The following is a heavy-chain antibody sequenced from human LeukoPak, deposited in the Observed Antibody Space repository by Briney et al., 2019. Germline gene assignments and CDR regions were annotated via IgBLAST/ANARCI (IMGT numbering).Heavy chain of an antibody. Sequence: GGSLRLSCAASGFTFSNYGMHWVRQAPGKGLEWVAFIRYDGSIKYYADSVKGRFTISRDNSETTLYLQMNSLRAEDTAVYYCAKASYIVVVPAAIPIAFDYWGQGTLVTVSS. J-gene: IGHJ4*02. V-gene: IGHV3-30*02. CDR1: GFTFSNYG. CDR3: AKASYIVVVPAAIPIAFDY. D-gene: IGHD2-2*02. CDR2: IRYDGSIK.